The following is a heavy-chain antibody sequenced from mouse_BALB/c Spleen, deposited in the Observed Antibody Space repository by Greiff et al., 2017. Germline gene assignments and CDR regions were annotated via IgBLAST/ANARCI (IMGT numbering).Heavy chain of an antibody. CDR3: ARGDYYGSRLDY. D-gene: IGHD1-1*01. V-gene: IGHV1-9*01. CDR2: ILPGSGST. J-gene: IGHJ2*01. CDR1: GYTFSSYW. Sequence: VKLQQSGAELMKPGASVKISCKATGYTFSSYWIEWVKQRPGHGLEWIGEILPGSGSTNYNEKFKGKATFTADTSSNTAYMQLSSLTSEDSAVYYCARGDYYGSRLDYWGQGTTLTVSS.